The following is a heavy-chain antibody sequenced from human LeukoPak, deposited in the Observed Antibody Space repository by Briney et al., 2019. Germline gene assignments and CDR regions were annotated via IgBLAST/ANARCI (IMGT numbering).Heavy chain of an antibody. D-gene: IGHD3-22*01. V-gene: IGHV1-69*01. J-gene: IGHJ4*02. Sequence: SVKVSFKSSGGTFSSYAFSWVRQAPGQGLEWVGVIIPIFGTANYAQKFQRRLTITADESTSTAYMELSSLRSEDTAVYYCARRTYYYDSSLDYWGQGNLVTVSS. CDR3: ARRTYYYDSSLDY. CDR2: IIPIFGTA. CDR1: GGTFSSYA.